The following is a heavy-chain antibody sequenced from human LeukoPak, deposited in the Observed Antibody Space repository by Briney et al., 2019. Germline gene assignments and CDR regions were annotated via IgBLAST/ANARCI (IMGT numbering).Heavy chain of an antibody. CDR3: ATEFGGYDYGFDY. Sequence: ASVKVSCTVSGYTLTELSMHWVRHALGKGLEWMGGFDPEAGETMYAQKYQGRVTMTEDTSTDTAYMELSSLISEDTAVYYCATEFGGYDYGFDYWGQGTLVTVSS. D-gene: IGHD5-12*01. J-gene: IGHJ4*02. V-gene: IGHV1-24*01. CDR2: FDPEAGET. CDR1: GYTLTELS.